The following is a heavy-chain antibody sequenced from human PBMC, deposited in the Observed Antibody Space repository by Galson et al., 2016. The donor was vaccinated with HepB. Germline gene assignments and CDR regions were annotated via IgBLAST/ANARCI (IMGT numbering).Heavy chain of an antibody. V-gene: IGHV3-21*05. Sequence: SLRLSCAASGITFSRYAMNWVRQAPGKGLEWVSYISSSRSYTKYADSVKGRFTISRDNAKNSLYLQMNSLRAEDTAVYYCARDGSSRSSPNGFDIWGQGTMVTVSS. CDR3: ARDGSSRSSPNGFDI. CDR2: ISSSRSYT. D-gene: IGHD6-13*01. CDR1: GITFSRYA. J-gene: IGHJ3*02.